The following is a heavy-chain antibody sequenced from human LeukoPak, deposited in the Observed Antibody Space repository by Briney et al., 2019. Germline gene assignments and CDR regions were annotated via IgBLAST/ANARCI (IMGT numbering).Heavy chain of an antibody. CDR1: GGSFSSYY. Sequence: ASETLSLTCAVYGGSFSSYYWSWIRQPPGKGLEWIGEINHSGSTNYNPSLKSRVTISVDTSKNQFSLKLSSVTAADAAVYYCARDLRRAVAGHYYYYGMDVWGKGTTVTVSS. J-gene: IGHJ6*04. CDR2: INHSGST. D-gene: IGHD6-19*01. CDR3: ARDLRRAVAGHYYYYGMDV. V-gene: IGHV4-34*01.